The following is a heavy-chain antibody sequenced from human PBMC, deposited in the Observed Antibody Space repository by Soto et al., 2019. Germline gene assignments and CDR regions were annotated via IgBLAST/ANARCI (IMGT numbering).Heavy chain of an antibody. Sequence: HVQLLQSGGELKKPGASVKVSCNTSGFTFNTYFISWVRQAPGQGLEWMGWISPYSGNTKYGEKFQGRVTMTTDTITSTAYMELRNLRIDDTAVYYCARDPSNSFDYWGQGTLVTVSS. CDR3: ARDPSNSFDY. V-gene: IGHV1-18*01. CDR1: GFTFNTYF. J-gene: IGHJ4*02. D-gene: IGHD4-4*01. CDR2: ISPYSGNT.